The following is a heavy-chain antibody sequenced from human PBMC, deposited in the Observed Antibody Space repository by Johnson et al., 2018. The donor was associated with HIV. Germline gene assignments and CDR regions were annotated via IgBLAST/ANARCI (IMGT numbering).Heavy chain of an antibody. Sequence: QVQLVESGGGVVQPGRSLRLSCAASGFTFSSYAMHWVRQAPGKGLEWVAVISYDGSNKYYADSVKGRFTISRDNSKNTLYLQMNSLSAEDTAVYYCARDPWGAGSYYKDAFDIWGQGTMVTVSS. D-gene: IGHD3-10*01. J-gene: IGHJ3*02. CDR2: ISYDGSNK. CDR3: ARDPWGAGSYYKDAFDI. CDR1: GFTFSSYA. V-gene: IGHV3-30-3*01.